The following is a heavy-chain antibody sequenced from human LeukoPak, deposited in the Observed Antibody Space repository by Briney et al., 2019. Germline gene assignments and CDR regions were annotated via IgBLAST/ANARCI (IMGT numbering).Heavy chain of an antibody. J-gene: IGHJ4*02. D-gene: IGHD6-19*01. Sequence: GGSLRLSCAASGFTFSSYDMHWVRQATGKGLEWVSAIGTAGDTYYPGSVKGRFTISRENAKNSLYLQMNSLRAEDTAVYYCAKDLGYSSGRGLDYWGQGTLVTVSS. V-gene: IGHV3-13*01. CDR3: AKDLGYSSGRGLDY. CDR1: GFTFSSYD. CDR2: IGTAGDT.